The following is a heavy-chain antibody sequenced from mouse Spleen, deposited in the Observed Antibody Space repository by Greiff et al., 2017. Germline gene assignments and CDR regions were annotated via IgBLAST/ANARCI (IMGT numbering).Heavy chain of an antibody. V-gene: IGHV14-3*02. CDR2: IDPANGNT. CDR3: ARSPHYYGSSYGGFYWYFDV. J-gene: IGHJ1*01. D-gene: IGHD1-1*01. CDR1: GFNIKDTY. Sequence: EVKLMESGAELVKPGASVKLSCTASGFNIKDTYMHWVKQRPEQGLEWIGRIDPANGNTKYDPKFQGKATITADTSSNTAYLQLSSLTSEDTAVYYCARSPHYYGSSYGGFYWYFDVWGAGTTVTVSS.